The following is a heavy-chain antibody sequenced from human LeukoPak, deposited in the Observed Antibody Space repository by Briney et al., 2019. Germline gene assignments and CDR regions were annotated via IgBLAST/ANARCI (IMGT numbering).Heavy chain of an antibody. J-gene: IGHJ4*02. CDR3: ARGSLFEGSPYYYGSGSYYRPRPRLDY. D-gene: IGHD3-10*01. CDR2: INHSGST. CDR1: GYSISSGYY. V-gene: IGHV4-38-2*02. Sequence: SETLSLTCTVSGYSISSGYYWGWIRQPPGKGLEWIGEINHSGSTNYNPSLKSRVTISVDTSKNQFSLKLSSVTAADTAVYYCARGSLFEGSPYYYGSGSYYRPRPRLDYWGQGTLVTVSS.